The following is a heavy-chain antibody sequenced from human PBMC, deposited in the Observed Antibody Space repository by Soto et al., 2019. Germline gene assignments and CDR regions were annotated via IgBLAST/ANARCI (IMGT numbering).Heavy chain of an antibody. Sequence: QVHLQQRGAGLLKPSETLSLNCVVSGESFSGYYWSWIRQTPGMGLEWIGDVDHRGSTTYNPSLKYRATIYIDSFKNLFSQELNSVTAVDTALYFCAMYEYVNSLYGVAVWGQGTRVTVSS. V-gene: IGHV4-34*02. J-gene: IGHJ6*02. CDR3: AMYEYVNSLYGVAV. CDR1: GESFSGYY. CDR2: VDHRGST. D-gene: IGHD6-6*01.